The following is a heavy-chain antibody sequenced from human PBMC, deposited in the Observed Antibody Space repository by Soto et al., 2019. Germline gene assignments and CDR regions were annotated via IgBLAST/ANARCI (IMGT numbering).Heavy chain of an antibody. V-gene: IGHV3-48*01. CDR3: ARAPLNYDSSGYHFDY. CDR1: GFTFITYS. CDR2: ISSSSSTI. J-gene: IGHJ4*02. D-gene: IGHD3-22*01. Sequence: GGSVRLSCAASGFTFITYSMNWVRQAPGKGLEWVSYISSSSSTIHYADSVKGRFTISRDNAKNSLYLQMNSLRAEDTAVYYCARAPLNYDSSGYHFDYWGQGT.